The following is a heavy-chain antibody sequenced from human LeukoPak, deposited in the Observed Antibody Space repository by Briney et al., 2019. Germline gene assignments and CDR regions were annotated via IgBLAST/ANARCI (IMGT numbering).Heavy chain of an antibody. D-gene: IGHD2-2*01. V-gene: IGHV3-73*01. J-gene: IGHJ5*02. CDR3: TRLYCSSTSCLNWFDP. Sequence: GGSLRLXCAASGFTYSGSAMHWVRRASGKGLEWVGRIRSKANSYATAYAASVKGRFTISRDDSKNTAYLQMNSLKTEDTAVYYCTRLYCSSTSCLNWFDPWGQGTLVTVSS. CDR1: GFTYSGSA. CDR2: IRSKANSYAT.